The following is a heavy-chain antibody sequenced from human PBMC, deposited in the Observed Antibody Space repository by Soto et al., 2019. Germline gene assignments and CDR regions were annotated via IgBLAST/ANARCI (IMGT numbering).Heavy chain of an antibody. V-gene: IGHV3-11*06. CDR2: ISSSSSYT. Sequence: GGSLRLSCAASGFTFSYYYMSWIRQAPGKGLEWVSYISSSSSYTNYADSVKGRFTISRDNAKNSLYLQMNSLRAEDTAVYYCARRLRPYDSSGYYYDYWGQGTLVTVSS. CDR1: GFTFSYYY. J-gene: IGHJ4*02. CDR3: ARRLRPYDSSGYYYDY. D-gene: IGHD3-22*01.